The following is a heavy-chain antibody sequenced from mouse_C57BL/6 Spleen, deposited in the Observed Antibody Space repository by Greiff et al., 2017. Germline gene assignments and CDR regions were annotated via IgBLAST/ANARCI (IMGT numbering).Heavy chain of an antibody. V-gene: IGHV1-69*01. D-gene: IGHD3-2*02. CDR1: GYTFTSYW. CDR3: AVETAQATFAY. J-gene: IGHJ3*01. CDR2: IDPSDSYT. Sequence: QVQLQQPGAELVMPGASVKLSCKASGYTFTSYWMHWVKQRPGQGLEWIGEIDPSDSYTNYNQKFKGKSTLTVDKSSSTAYMQLSSLTSEDSAVYFCAVETAQATFAYWGQGTLVTVSA.